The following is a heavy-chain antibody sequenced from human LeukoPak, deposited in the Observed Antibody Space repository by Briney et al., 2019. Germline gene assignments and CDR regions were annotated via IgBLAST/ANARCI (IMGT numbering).Heavy chain of an antibody. CDR1: GGSISSGGYY. D-gene: IGHD5-18*01. CDR3: ARTYGYSYGSFDY. CDR2: IYYSGST. V-gene: IGHV4-39*07. Sequence: SETLSLTCTVSGGSISSGGYYWGWIRQPPGKGLEWIGSIYYSGSTYYNPSLKSRVTISVDTSKNQFSLKLSSVTAADTAVYYCARTYGYSYGSFDYWGQGTLVTVSS. J-gene: IGHJ4*02.